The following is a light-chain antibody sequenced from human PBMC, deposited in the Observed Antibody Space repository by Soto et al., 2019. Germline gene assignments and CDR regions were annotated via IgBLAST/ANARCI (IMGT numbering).Light chain of an antibody. Sequence: EIVMTQSPATLSVSPGERATLSCRASQSVSSNLAWYQQKPGQAPRLLIYGASTRATGIPARFSGSGSGTDFTLTISRLEPEDFALYYCQQYGSSPPRTFGQGTRLEIK. V-gene: IGKV3-15*01. CDR3: QQYGSSPPRT. CDR1: QSVSSN. CDR2: GAS. J-gene: IGKJ5*01.